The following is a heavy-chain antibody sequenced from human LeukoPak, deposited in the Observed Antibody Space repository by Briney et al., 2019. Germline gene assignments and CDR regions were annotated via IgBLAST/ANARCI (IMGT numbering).Heavy chain of an antibody. CDR3: AKGYLTIFGVVIAPMGTDV. V-gene: IGHV3-23*01. J-gene: IGHJ6*02. CDR1: GFTFSSYA. Sequence: GGSLRLSCAASGFTFSSYAMSWDRQAPGKGLEWVSAISGSGGSTYYADSVKGRFTISRDNSKNTLYLQMNSLRAEDTAVYYCAKGYLTIFGVVIAPMGTDVWGQGTTVTVSS. CDR2: ISGSGGST. D-gene: IGHD3-3*01.